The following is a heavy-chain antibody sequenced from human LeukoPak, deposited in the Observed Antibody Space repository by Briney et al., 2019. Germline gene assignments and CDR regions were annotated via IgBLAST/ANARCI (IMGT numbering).Heavy chain of an antibody. CDR3: ARDTRTMTAATRGQHYYYGLDV. Sequence: GASVKVSCKASGYTFTNYYLHWVRQAPGHGLEWMAIINPSDGGTYYEQKLQGRVTVTRDTSTSTVYMELSSLRSEDTAVYYCARDTRTMTAATRGQHYYYGLDVWGQGTTVTVSS. CDR2: INPSDGGT. V-gene: IGHV1-46*01. J-gene: IGHJ6*02. D-gene: IGHD4-17*01. CDR1: GYTFTNYY.